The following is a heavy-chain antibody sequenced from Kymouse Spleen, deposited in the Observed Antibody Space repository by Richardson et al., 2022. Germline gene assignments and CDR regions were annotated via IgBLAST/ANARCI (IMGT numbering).Heavy chain of an antibody. CDR1: GGSFSGYY. J-gene: IGHJ6*02. D-gene: IGHD3-10*01,IGHD3-22*01. CDR3: ARWGRPYYYRGMDV. V-gene: IGHV4-34*01. Sequence: QVQLQQWGAGLLKPSETLSLTCAVYGGSFSGYYWSWIRQPPGKGLEWIGEINHSGSTNYNPSLKSRVTISVDTSKNQFSLKLSSVTAADTAVYYCARWGRPYYYRGMDVWGQGTTVTVSS. CDR2: INHSGST.